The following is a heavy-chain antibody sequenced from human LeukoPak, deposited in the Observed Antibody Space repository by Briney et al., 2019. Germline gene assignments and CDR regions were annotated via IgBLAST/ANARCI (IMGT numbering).Heavy chain of an antibody. Sequence: ASVKVSCKASGYTFTSYGISWVRQAPGQGLEWMGWISAYNGNTSYAQKFQGRVTMTRDTSASTVYMELSSLRSEDTAVYYCARLNANTEGFDYWGQGTLVTVSS. CDR1: GYTFTSYG. CDR2: ISAYNGNT. D-gene: IGHD2-2*01. J-gene: IGHJ4*02. V-gene: IGHV1-18*01. CDR3: ARLNANTEGFDY.